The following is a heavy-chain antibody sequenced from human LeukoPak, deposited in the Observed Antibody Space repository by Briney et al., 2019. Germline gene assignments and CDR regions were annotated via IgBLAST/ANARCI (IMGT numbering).Heavy chain of an antibody. CDR3: ARHLDITIFAVVTAPYMDV. CDR1: GDSFSNSSYY. Sequence: SETLSLTCTVSGDSFSNSSYYWGWIRQPPGKGLEWIGDVYYSGSTYYNPSLKSRVTISLDTSNNQFSLKLNSVTAADTAVHYCARHLDITIFAVVTAPYMDVWGKGTTVTVSS. CDR2: VYYSGST. J-gene: IGHJ6*03. V-gene: IGHV4-39*01. D-gene: IGHD3-3*01.